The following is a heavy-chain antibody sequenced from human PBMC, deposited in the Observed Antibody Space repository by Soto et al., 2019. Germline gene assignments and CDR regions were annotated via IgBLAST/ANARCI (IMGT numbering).Heavy chain of an antibody. D-gene: IGHD3-3*02. V-gene: IGHV3-23*01. CDR3: VKDLGYSLFAMGGGMDV. CDR1: GFTFNNYA. CDR2: MSGSGGST. J-gene: IGHJ6*02. Sequence: EVQLLESGGGFVQPGGSMRLSCVASGFTFNNYAMNWVRQAPGKGPEWVSVMSGSGGSTFYADSVRGRFTTSRDTSKHTVYVQMDRLRVEDTAIYYCVKDLGYSLFAMGGGMDVWGQGTTVTVSS.